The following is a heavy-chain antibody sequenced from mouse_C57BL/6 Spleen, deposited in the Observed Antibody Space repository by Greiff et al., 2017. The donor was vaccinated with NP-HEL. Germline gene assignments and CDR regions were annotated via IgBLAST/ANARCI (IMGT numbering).Heavy chain of an antibody. V-gene: IGHV1-22*01. CDR2: INPNNGGT. CDR3: ARWILDYGSSSEAMDY. D-gene: IGHD1-1*01. Sequence: EVQLQQSGPELVKPGASVKMSCKASGYTFTDYNMHWVKQSHGKSLEWIGYINPNNGGTSYNQKFKGKATLTVNKSSSTAYMELRSLTSEDSAVYYCARWILDYGSSSEAMDYWGQGTSVTVSS. J-gene: IGHJ4*01. CDR1: GYTFTDYN.